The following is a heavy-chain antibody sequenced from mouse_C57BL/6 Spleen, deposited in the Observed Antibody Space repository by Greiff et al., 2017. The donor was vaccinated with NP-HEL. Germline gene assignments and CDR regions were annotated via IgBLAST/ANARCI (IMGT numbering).Heavy chain of an antibody. CDR1: GFTFSDYY. J-gene: IGHJ3*01. D-gene: IGHD1-1*01. V-gene: IGHV5-16*01. CDR2: INYDGSST. CDR3: ARGTDYGSSYGFAY. Sequence: EVQWVESEGGLVQPGSSMKLSCTASGFTFSDYYMAWVRQVPEKGLEWVANINYDGSSTYYLDSLKSRFIISRDNAKNILYLQMSSLKSEDTATYYCARGTDYGSSYGFAYWGQGTLVTVSA.